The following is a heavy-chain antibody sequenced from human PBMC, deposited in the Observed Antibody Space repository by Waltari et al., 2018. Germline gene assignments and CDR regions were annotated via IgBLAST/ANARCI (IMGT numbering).Heavy chain of an antibody. Sequence: QVQLVQSGAEVKKPGASVKVSCKASGYIFTSYDINWVRKATGQGLEWMGWMNGKSVHTGDAQTFQGRITLTMNTSISTAYMELSSLRSDDTAVYYCARPQTISTSWLASWGQGTLVTVSS. CDR3: ARPQTISTSWLAS. CDR2: MNGKSVHT. V-gene: IGHV1-8*02. J-gene: IGHJ5*01. D-gene: IGHD2-2*01. CDR1: GYIFTSYD.